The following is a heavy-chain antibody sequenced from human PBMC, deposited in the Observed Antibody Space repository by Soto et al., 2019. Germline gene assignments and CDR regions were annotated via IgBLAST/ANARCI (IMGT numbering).Heavy chain of an antibody. CDR3: AREKVVAAAGRYYSSYYGMDV. D-gene: IGHD2-15*01. J-gene: IGHJ6*02. V-gene: IGHV3-13*01. CDR1: GFTFSSYD. CDR2: IGTAGDT. Sequence: PGGSLSLSCAASGFTFSSYDMHWVRQATGKGLEWVSAIGTAGDTYYPGSVKGRFTISRENAKNSLYLQMNSLRAEDTAVYYCAREKVVAAAGRYYSSYYGMDVWGQGTTVTVSS.